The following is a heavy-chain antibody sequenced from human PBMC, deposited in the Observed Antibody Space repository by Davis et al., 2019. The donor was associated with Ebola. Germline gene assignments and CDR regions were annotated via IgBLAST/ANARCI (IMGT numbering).Heavy chain of an antibody. J-gene: IGHJ6*02. CDR3: ASRMTTALV. CDR1: GFTFSRYW. Sequence: PGGSLRLSCAASGFTFSRYWMTWVRQTPGKGLEWVANIKQDGSEKYYVDSVKGRFTISRDNAKNSLYLQMNSLRAEDSAVYYCASRMTTALVWGQGTTVTVSS. CDR2: IKQDGSEK. V-gene: IGHV3-7*03. D-gene: IGHD4-11*01.